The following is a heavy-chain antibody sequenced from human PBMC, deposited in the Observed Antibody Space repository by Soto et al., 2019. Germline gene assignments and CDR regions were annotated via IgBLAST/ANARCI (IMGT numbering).Heavy chain of an antibody. CDR2: IKSKTDGGTT. J-gene: IGHJ4*01. CDR3: ARDSGYGSRASVNHYLDY. D-gene: IGHD3-10*01. CDR1: GFTFSNAW. V-gene: IGHV3-15*01. Sequence: PGGSLRLSCAASGFTFSNAWMSWVRQAPGKGLEWVGRIKSKTDGGTTDYAAPVKGRFTISRDDSKNTLYLQMNSLKTEDTAVYYCARDSGYGSRASVNHYLDYWGQGTLVTVSS.